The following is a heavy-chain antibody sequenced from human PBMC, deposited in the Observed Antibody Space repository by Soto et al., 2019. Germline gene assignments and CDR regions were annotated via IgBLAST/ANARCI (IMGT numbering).Heavy chain of an antibody. CDR1: GGTFSSYA. D-gene: IGHD3-9*01. J-gene: IGHJ6*02. Sequence: ASVKVSCKASGGTFSSYAISWVRQAPGQGLEWMGGIIPIFGTANYAQKFQGRVTITADESTSTAYMELSSLRSEDTAVYYCARAVYDILTGSPSGNYYYGMDVWGQGTTVTVSS. V-gene: IGHV1-69*13. CDR3: ARAVYDILTGSPSGNYYYGMDV. CDR2: IIPIFGTA.